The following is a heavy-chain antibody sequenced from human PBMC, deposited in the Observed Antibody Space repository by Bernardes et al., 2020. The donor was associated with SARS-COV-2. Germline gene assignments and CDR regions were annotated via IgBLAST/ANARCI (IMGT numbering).Heavy chain of an antibody. Sequence: GGSLRLSCAASGFTFSSYAMSWVRQAPGKGLEWVSAISGSGGSTYYADSVKGRFTISRDNSKNTLYLQMNSLRAEDTAVYYCAKDPYCSSTSCYGAVFDYWGQGTLVTVSS. CDR3: AKDPYCSSTSCYGAVFDY. D-gene: IGHD2-2*01. V-gene: IGHV3-23*01. CDR2: ISGSGGST. CDR1: GFTFSSYA. J-gene: IGHJ4*02.